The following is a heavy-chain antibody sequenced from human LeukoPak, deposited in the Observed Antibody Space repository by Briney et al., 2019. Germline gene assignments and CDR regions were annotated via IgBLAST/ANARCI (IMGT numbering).Heavy chain of an antibody. CDR1: GYTFTSYY. Sequence: ASVKVSCKASGYTFTSYYMHWVRQAPGQGLEWMGIINPSGGSTSYAQKFQGRVTISVDTSKNQFSLKLSSVTAADTAVYYCARLLQNYYDSSGYEITPPRANFDYWGQGTLVTVSS. J-gene: IGHJ4*02. V-gene: IGHV1-46*01. D-gene: IGHD3-22*01. CDR2: INPSGGST. CDR3: ARLLQNYYDSSGYEITPPRANFDY.